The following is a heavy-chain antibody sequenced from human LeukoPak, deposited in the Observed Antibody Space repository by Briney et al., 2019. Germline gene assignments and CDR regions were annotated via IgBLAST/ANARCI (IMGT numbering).Heavy chain of an antibody. Sequence: GGSLRLSCTSSGFSFSDYAMSWVRQAPGRGLDWVGAIRSTADGKATEYATSVKGRFTISRDDSKSIAYLQMNDLKTEDTAVYYCSPWRVYQVPDYWGQGTLVTVSS. CDR3: SPWRVYQVPDY. J-gene: IGHJ4*02. D-gene: IGHD2-2*01. CDR2: IRSTADGKAT. CDR1: GFSFSDYA. V-gene: IGHV3-49*04.